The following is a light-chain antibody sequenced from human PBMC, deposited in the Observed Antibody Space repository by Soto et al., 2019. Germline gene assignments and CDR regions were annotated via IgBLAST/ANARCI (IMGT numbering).Light chain of an antibody. Sequence: EIVMTQSPATLSVSPGERATLSCRASQSVNSNLAWYQQKPGQAPRLLIYGASTRATGIPARFSGSGSGTEFTLTISSLQSEDFAVYYCQQYNNWWTFGQGTKGEI. J-gene: IGKJ1*01. CDR2: GAS. CDR1: QSVNSN. CDR3: QQYNNWWT. V-gene: IGKV3-15*01.